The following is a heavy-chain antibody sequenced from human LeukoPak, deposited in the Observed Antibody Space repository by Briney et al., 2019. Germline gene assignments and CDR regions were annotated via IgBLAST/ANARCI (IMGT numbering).Heavy chain of an antibody. CDR1: GFTFSSYG. CDR3: AKLAEYAYSSGWFDY. V-gene: IGHV3-30*18. D-gene: IGHD6-19*01. Sequence: GGSLRLSCAASGFTFSSYGMHWVRQAPGKGLEWVAVISYDGSHKYCADSVKGRFTISRDNSKNTSYLQMNSLRAEDTAVYYCAKLAEYAYSSGWFDYWGQGTLVTVSS. J-gene: IGHJ4*02. CDR2: ISYDGSHK.